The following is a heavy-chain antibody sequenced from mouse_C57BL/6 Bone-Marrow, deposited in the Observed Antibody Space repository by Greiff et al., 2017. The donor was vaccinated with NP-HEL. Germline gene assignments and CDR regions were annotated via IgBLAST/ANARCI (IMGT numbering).Heavy chain of an antibody. Sequence: QVQLQQPGAELVKPGASVKLSCKASGYTFTSYWMHWVKQRPGQGLEWIGMIHPNSGSTNYNEKFKSKATLTVDKSSSTAYMQLSSLTSEDSAVYDCARGGGNLAYWGQGTLVTVSA. CDR3: ARGGGNLAY. CDR1: GYTFTSYW. V-gene: IGHV1-64*01. J-gene: IGHJ3*01. CDR2: IHPNSGST. D-gene: IGHD2-1*01.